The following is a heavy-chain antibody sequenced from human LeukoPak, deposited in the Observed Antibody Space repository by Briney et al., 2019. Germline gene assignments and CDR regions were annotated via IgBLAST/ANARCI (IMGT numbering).Heavy chain of an antibody. J-gene: IGHJ5*02. CDR2: MNPNSGNA. D-gene: IGHD3-22*01. CDR3: ARYDSSGGRWWFDP. V-gene: IGHV1-8*01. CDR1: GYAFSNYD. Sequence: ASVKVSCKASGYAFSNYDINWVRQATGQGLEWMGWMNPNSGNAGSAQKFQGRVTITADESTSTAYMELSSLRSEDTAVYYCARYDSSGGRWWFDPWGQGTLVTVSS.